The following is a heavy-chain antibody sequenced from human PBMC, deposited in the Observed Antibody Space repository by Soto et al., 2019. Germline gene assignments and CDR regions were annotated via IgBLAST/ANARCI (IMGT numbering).Heavy chain of an antibody. Sequence: QLQLQESGPGLVKPSETLSLTCTVSGGSISSSSYYWGWIRQPPGKGLEWIGSIYYSGSTYYNPSLKSRVTISVDTSKNQCSLKLSSVTAADTAVYYCARSSTASFDYWGQGTLVTVSS. CDR2: IYYSGST. CDR1: GGSISSSSYY. V-gene: IGHV4-39*01. J-gene: IGHJ4*02. CDR3: ARSSTASFDY.